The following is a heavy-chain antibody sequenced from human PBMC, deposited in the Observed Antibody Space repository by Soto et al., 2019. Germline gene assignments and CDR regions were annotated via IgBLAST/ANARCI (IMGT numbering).Heavy chain of an antibody. V-gene: IGHV3-30*03. CDR1: GFTVSTYG. CDR2: ISRDGGTK. CDR3: TGEVASGD. D-gene: IGHD2-8*02. J-gene: IGHJ4*02. Sequence: QVQLVESGGGVVQPGRSLRLSCAVSGFTVSTYGMHWVRQAPGKGLEWVAVISRDGGTKYYADSVKGRFTISRDNSRNTLFLEMNSLRGDDMAVYYCTGEVASGDWGQGTLVTVSS.